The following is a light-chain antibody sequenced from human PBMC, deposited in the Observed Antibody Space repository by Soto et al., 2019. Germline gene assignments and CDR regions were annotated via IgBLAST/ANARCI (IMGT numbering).Light chain of an antibody. J-gene: IGLJ2*01. V-gene: IGLV4-69*01. CDR1: SGHSNYA. Sequence: QLVLTQSPSASASLGASVKLTCTLSSGHSNYAIAWHQQQPEKGPRFLMKLNSDGSHSKGDGIPDRFSGSSSGAERYLTISTLQSEDEADYYCQTWVTGIHIFGGGTKPPS. CDR2: LNSDGSH. CDR3: QTWVTGIHI.